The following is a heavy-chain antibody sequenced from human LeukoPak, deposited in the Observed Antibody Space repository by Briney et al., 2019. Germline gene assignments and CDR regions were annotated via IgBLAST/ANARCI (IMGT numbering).Heavy chain of an antibody. J-gene: IGHJ4*02. CDR3: ARGRPAAGQYYFDY. CDR2: IYYSGST. V-gene: IGHV4-39*01. Sequence: SETLSLTCAVYGGSSSNYYWNWIRQSPGKGLEWIGSIYYSGSTYYNPSLKSRVTISVDTSKNQFSLKVTSVTAADTAVYYCARGRPAAGQYYFDYWGQGTLVTVSS. D-gene: IGHD6-13*01. CDR1: GGSSSNYY.